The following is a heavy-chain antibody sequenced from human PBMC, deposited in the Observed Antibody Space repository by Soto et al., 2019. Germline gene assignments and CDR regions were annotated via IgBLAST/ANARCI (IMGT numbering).Heavy chain of an antibody. CDR3: AKGKRTHYYDSSGYSLLFDY. Sequence: PGGSLRLSCAASGFTFSSYAMSWVRQAPGKGLEWVSAISGSGGSTYSADSVKGRFTISRDNSKNTLYLQMNSPRAEDTAVYYCAKGKRTHYYDSSGYSLLFDYWGQGTLVTVSS. V-gene: IGHV3-23*01. CDR2: ISGSGGST. CDR1: GFTFSSYA. D-gene: IGHD3-22*01. J-gene: IGHJ4*02.